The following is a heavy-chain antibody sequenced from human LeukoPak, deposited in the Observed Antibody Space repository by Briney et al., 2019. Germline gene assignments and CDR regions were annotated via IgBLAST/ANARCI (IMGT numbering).Heavy chain of an antibody. Sequence: SETLSLTCTVSGGSISSYYWSWIRQPPGNGLEWIGEINHSGSTNYNPSLKSRVTISVDTSKNQFSLKLSSVTAADTAVYYCARAGLDSSGWYGELDYWGQGTLVTVSS. CDR1: GGSISSYY. V-gene: IGHV4-34*01. D-gene: IGHD6-19*01. CDR3: ARAGLDSSGWYGELDY. CDR2: INHSGST. J-gene: IGHJ4*02.